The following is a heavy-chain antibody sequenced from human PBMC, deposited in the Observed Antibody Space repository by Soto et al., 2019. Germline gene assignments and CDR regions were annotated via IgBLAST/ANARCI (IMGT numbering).Heavy chain of an antibody. Sequence: GGSLRLSCAASGFTFSSYSMNWVRQAPGKGLEWVSYISSSSSTIYYADSVKGRFTISRDNAKNSLYLQMNSLRAEDTAVYYCARMALYDFFSALDYWGQGTLVTVS. D-gene: IGHD3-3*01. CDR2: ISSSSSTI. CDR1: GFTFSSYS. V-gene: IGHV3-48*01. CDR3: ARMALYDFFSALDY. J-gene: IGHJ4*02.